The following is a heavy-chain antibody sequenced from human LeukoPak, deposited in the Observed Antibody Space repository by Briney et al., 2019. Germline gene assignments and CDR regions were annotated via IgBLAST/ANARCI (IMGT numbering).Heavy chain of an antibody. J-gene: IGHJ4*02. V-gene: IGHV4-34*01. CDR2: INHSGST. CDR1: GGSFSGYY. D-gene: IGHD3-22*01. CDR3: YYYDSSGYQTRDY. Sequence: SETLSLTCAVYGGSFSGYYLSWIRHPPGKGLEWIGEINHSGSTNYDPSLKSRVTISVDTSKNQFSLKLSSVTAADTAVYYCYYYDSSGYQTRDYWGQGTLVTVSS.